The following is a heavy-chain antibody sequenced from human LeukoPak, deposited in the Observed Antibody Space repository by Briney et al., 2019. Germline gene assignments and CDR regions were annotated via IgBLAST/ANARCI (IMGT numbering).Heavy chain of an antibody. CDR2: IHHSGTT. D-gene: IGHD6-13*01. Sequence: SETLSLTCTVSGGSISNYYWSWIRQPPGKGLEWMGYIHHSGTTNYNPSLKSRVTISLDTSKSQFSLKLNSVTAADTAVYYCARVDSSSWYTCFDYWGQGTLVTVSS. CDR3: ARVDSSSWYTCFDY. CDR1: GGSISNYY. J-gene: IGHJ4*02. V-gene: IGHV4-59*01.